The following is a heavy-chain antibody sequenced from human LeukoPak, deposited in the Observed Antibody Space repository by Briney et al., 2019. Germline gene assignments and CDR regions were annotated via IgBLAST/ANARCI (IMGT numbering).Heavy chain of an antibody. Sequence: ASVKVSCKASGGTFSSYAISWVRQAPGQGLEWMGRIIPILGIANYAQKFQGRVTITADKSTSTAYMELSSLRSEDTAVYYCARADEYSSSRGDYWGQGTLVTVSS. V-gene: IGHV1-69*04. J-gene: IGHJ4*02. CDR3: ARADEYSSSRGDY. CDR1: GGTFSSYA. D-gene: IGHD6-6*01. CDR2: IIPILGIA.